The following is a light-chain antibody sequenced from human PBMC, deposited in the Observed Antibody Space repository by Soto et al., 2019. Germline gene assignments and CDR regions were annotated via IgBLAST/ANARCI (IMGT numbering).Light chain of an antibody. CDR2: AAT. CDR1: QTISSY. J-gene: IGKJ2*04. V-gene: IGKV1-39*01. CDR3: QQTYSTLWN. Sequence: DIQMTQSPSSLSASVGDRVTITCRACQTISSYLNWYQQKPGKAPKLLIYAATSLHSGVPSRFSGSGSGTDFTLTISSLQPEDFATYYFQQTYSTLWNFGQGNKLEIK.